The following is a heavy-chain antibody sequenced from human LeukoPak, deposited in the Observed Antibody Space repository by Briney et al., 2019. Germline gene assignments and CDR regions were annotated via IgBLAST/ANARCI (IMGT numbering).Heavy chain of an antibody. V-gene: IGHV1-2*02. CDR2: INPNSGGT. D-gene: IGHD2-2*01. Sequence: ASVKVSCKASGYTFTGYYMHWVRQAPGQGLEWMGWINPNSGGTNYAQKFQGRVTMTRDTSISTAYMELSRLRSDDTAVYYCARDPSVVVVPATWGDYWGQGTLVTVSS. J-gene: IGHJ4*02. CDR1: GYTFTGYY. CDR3: ARDPSVVVVPATWGDY.